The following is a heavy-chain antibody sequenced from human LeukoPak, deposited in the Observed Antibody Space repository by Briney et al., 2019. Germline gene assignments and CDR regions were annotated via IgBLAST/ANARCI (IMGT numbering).Heavy chain of an antibody. V-gene: IGHV4-4*07. CDR2: IYTSGST. CDR3: AREVVGTTNYYYGMDV. J-gene: IGHJ6*02. D-gene: IGHD1-26*01. CDR1: GGSISSYY. Sequence: SETLSLTCTVSGGSISSYYWSWIRPPAGKGLEWIGRIYTSGSTNYNPSLKSRVTMSVDTSKNQFSLKLSSVTAADTAVYYCAREVVGTTNYYYGMDVWGQGTTVTVSS.